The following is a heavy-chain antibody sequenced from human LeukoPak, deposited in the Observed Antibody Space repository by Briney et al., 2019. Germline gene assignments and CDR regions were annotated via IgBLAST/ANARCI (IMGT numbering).Heavy chain of an antibody. CDR2: INPNSGGT. J-gene: IGHJ5*02. CDR1: GYTFTGYY. V-gene: IGHV1-2*06. Sequence: ASVKVSRKASGYTFTGYYMHWVRQAPGQGLEWMGRINPNSGGTNYAQKFQGRVIMTRDTSISTAYMELSRLRSDDTAVYYCARGIAVAGENWFDPWGQGTLVTVSS. CDR3: ARGIAVAGENWFDP. D-gene: IGHD6-19*01.